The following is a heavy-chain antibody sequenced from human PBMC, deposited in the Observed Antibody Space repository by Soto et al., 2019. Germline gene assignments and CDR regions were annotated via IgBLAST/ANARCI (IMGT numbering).Heavy chain of an antibody. CDR1: GYTFTSYG. CDR2: ISAYNGNT. V-gene: IGHV1-18*01. J-gene: IGHJ4*02. D-gene: IGHD3-10*01. Sequence: GASVKVSCKASGYTFTSYGISWVRQAPGQGLEWMGWISAYNGNTNYAQKLQGRVTMTTDTSTSTAYMELRSLRSDDTAVYYCARDRGALLWFGDRFDYWGQGTLVTVSS. CDR3: ARDRGALLWFGDRFDY.